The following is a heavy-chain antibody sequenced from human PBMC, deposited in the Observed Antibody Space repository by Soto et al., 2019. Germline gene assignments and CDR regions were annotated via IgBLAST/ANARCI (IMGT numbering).Heavy chain of an antibody. Sequence: GASVKVSCKASGYTFTSYAMHWVRQAPGQRLEWMGWINAGNGNTKYSQKFQGRVTITRDTSASTAYMELSSLRSEDTAVYYCARVRSGWYHYFDYWGQGTLVTVSS. D-gene: IGHD6-19*01. J-gene: IGHJ4*02. V-gene: IGHV1-3*01. CDR3: ARVRSGWYHYFDY. CDR2: INAGNGNT. CDR1: GYTFTSYA.